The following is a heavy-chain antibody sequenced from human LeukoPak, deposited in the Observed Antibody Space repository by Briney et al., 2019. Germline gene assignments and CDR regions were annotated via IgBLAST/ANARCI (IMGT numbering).Heavy chain of an antibody. Sequence: GGSLRLSCAASGFTFSSYWMSWVRQAPGKGLEWVANIKQDGSDKYYVDSVKGRFTISRDNAKNSLYLQMNSLRAEDTAVYYCARAPRLGYCSGGSCYSVRDYYGMDVWGQGTTVTVSS. J-gene: IGHJ6*02. D-gene: IGHD2-15*01. CDR3: ARAPRLGYCSGGSCYSVRDYYGMDV. CDR2: IKQDGSDK. V-gene: IGHV3-7*04. CDR1: GFTFSSYW.